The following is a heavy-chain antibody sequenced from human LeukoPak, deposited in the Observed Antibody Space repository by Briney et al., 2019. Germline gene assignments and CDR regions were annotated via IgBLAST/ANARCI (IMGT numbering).Heavy chain of an antibody. J-gene: IGHJ4*02. CDR2: INHSGST. D-gene: IGHD3-22*01. Sequence: SETLSLTCAVYVGSFSGYYWSWVRQPPGKGLEWIGEINHSGSTNYNPSLKSRVTISVDTSKNQFSLKLSSVTAADTAVYYCAAHYYDSSGPIDYWGQGTLVTVSS. V-gene: IGHV4-34*01. CDR1: VGSFSGYY. CDR3: AAHYYDSSGPIDY.